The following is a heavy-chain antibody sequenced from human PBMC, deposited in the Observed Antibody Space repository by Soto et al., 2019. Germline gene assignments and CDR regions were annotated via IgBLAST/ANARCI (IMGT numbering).Heavy chain of an antibody. J-gene: IGHJ1*01. CDR3: ATEDESSGHAGTFHH. CDR2: ISHDGSSQ. CDR1: GFSFNTYV. V-gene: IGHV3-30-3*01. D-gene: IGHD3-22*01. Sequence: QMQLEESGGGVAQPGRSLRLSCAASGFSFNTYVMHWVRQAPGKGLEWVAGISHDGSSQHYADSVKGRFTISRDNSRSTLNLEMNSLTDEDTAVYHCATEDESSGHAGTFHHWGQGTLVTVSS.